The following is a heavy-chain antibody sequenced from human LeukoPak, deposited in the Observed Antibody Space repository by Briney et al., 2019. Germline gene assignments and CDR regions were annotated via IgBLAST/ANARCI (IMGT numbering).Heavy chain of an antibody. J-gene: IGHJ3*02. Sequence: GGSLRLSCAASGFTFSSYSMNWVRQAPGKGLEWVSSISSSSSYIYYADSVKGRFTISRDNAKNLLYLQMNSLRAEDTAVYYCARVGVYSSGDAFDIWGQGTMVTVSS. V-gene: IGHV3-21*01. CDR3: ARVGVYSSGDAFDI. CDR2: ISSSSSYI. CDR1: GFTFSSYS. D-gene: IGHD3-22*01.